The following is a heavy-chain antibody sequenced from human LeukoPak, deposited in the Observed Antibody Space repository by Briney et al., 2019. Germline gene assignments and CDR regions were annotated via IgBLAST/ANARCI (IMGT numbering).Heavy chain of an antibody. J-gene: IGHJ4*02. CDR1: GYSFINYW. CDR2: IYRGDSDT. CDR3: ARCGIDYGGNSGLCDY. V-gene: IGHV5-51*01. D-gene: IGHD4-23*01. Sequence: GESLKISCKGSGYSFINYWIGWVRQMPGKGLEWMGIIYRGDSDTRYSPSFQGQVTISADKSISTAYLQWSSLKASDTAMYYCARCGIDYGGNSGLCDYWGQGTLVTVSS.